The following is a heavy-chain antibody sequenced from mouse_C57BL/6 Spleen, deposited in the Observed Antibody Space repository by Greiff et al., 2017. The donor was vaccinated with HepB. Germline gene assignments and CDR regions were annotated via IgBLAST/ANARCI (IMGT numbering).Heavy chain of an antibody. V-gene: IGHV2-9-1*01. CDR2: IWTGGGT. CDR1: GFSLTSYA. Sequence: VKLLESGPGLVAPSQSLSITCTVSGFSLTSYAISWVRQPPGKGLEWLGVIWTGGGTNYNSALKSRLSISKDNSKSQVFLKMNSLQTDDTARYYCAIMITTRTGFAYWGQGTLVTVSA. J-gene: IGHJ3*01. D-gene: IGHD2-4*01. CDR3: AIMITTRTGFAY.